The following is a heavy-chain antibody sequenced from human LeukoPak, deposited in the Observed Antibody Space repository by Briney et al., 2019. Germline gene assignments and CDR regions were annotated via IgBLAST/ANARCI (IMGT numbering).Heavy chain of an antibody. Sequence: GGSLRLSCAASGFTFSDYYMSWIRQAPGKGLEWVSYISSSSSYTNYADSVKGRFTISRDNAKNSLYLQMNSLRAEDTAVYYCARAPAGFGSRWFDPWGQGTLVTVSS. D-gene: IGHD1-14*01. CDR2: ISSSSSYT. J-gene: IGHJ5*02. CDR1: GFTFSDYY. V-gene: IGHV3-11*06. CDR3: ARAPAGFGSRWFDP.